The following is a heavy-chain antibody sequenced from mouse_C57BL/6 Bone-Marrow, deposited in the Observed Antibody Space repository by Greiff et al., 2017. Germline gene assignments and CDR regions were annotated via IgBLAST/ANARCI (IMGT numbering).Heavy chain of an antibody. CDR2: IYPRSGNT. V-gene: IGHV1-81*01. CDR1: GYTFTSYG. Sequence: VKLVESGAELARPGASVKLSCKASGYTFTSYGISWVKQRTGQGLEWIGEIYPRSGNTYYNEKFKGKATLTADKSSSTAYMELRSLTSEDSAVYVCARSYYGHYYAMDYWGQGTSVTVSS. CDR3: ARSYYGHYYAMDY. D-gene: IGHD2-10*01. J-gene: IGHJ4*01.